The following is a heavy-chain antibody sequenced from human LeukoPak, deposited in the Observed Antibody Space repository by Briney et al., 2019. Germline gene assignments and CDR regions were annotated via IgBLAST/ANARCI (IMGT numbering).Heavy chain of an antibody. D-gene: IGHD2-15*01. CDR2: INHSGST. J-gene: IGHJ4*02. CDR3: ARGLGRVLLPLSDCSGVRCDRRPHYFDR. Sequence: PSETLSLTCAVYGGSFSGYYWSWIRQPPGKGLEWIGEINHSGSTNYNPSFKSRVTISVDTSKNHFSLRLSSVTAADTAVYFCARGLGRVLLPLSDCSGVRCDRRPHYFDRWGQGTLVTVSS. CDR1: GGSFSGYY. V-gene: IGHV4-34*01.